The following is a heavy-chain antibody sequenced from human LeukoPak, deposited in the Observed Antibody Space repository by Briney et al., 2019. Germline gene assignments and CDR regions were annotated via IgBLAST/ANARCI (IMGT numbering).Heavy chain of an antibody. V-gene: IGHV1-2*02. D-gene: IGHD6-6*01. J-gene: IGHJ6*03. Sequence: ASVKVSCKASGYTFTGYYMHWVRQAPGQGLEWMGWISPNSGGTNYAQKFQGRVTMTRDTSISTAYMELSRLRSDDTAVYYCARDGIASIAARSYYYMDVWGKGTTVTVSS. CDR3: ARDGIASIAARSYYYMDV. CDR2: ISPNSGGT. CDR1: GYTFTGYY.